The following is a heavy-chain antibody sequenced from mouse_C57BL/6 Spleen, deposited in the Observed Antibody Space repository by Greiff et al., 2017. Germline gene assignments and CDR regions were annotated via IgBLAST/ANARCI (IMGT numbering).Heavy chain of an antibody. D-gene: IGHD2-4*01. CDR3: ARTYDYDPFAY. J-gene: IGHJ3*01. CDR2: INPNNGGT. CDR1: GYTFTDYN. Sequence: VQLKQSGPELVKPGASVKMSCKASGYTFTDYNMHWVKQSHGKSLEWIGYINPNNGGTSYNQKFKGKATLTVNKSSSTAYMELRSLTSEDSAVYYCARTYDYDPFAYWGQGTLVTVSA. V-gene: IGHV1-22*01.